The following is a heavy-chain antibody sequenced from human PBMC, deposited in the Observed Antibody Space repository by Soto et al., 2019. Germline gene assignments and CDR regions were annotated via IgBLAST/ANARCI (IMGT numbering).Heavy chain of an antibody. CDR1: GFSLSIARMG. D-gene: IGHD3-3*01. J-gene: IGHJ4*02. CDR2: IFSNDEK. V-gene: IGHV2-26*01. Sequence: QVTLKESGPVLVKPTETLTLTCTVSGFSLSIARMGVSWIRQPPGKALEWLAHIFSNDEKSYSTSLKSRLTISKDTSKSQVVLTMTNMDPVDTAIYYSARILVDYDFWSGYYSFGFDYWGQGTLVTVSS. CDR3: ARILVDYDFWSGYYSFGFDY.